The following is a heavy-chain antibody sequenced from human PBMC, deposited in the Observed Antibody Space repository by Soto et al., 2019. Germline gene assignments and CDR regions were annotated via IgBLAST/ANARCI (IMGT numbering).Heavy chain of an antibody. CDR1: GGTFSSYA. CDR3: AGARTGTTYVDY. D-gene: IGHD1-1*01. J-gene: IGHJ4*02. Sequence: SVKVSCKASGGTFSSYAISWVRRAPGQGLEWMGGIIPIFGTANYAQKFQGRVTITADKSTSTAYMELSSLRSEDTAVYYCAGARTGTTYVDYWGQGTLVTVSS. CDR2: IIPIFGTA. V-gene: IGHV1-69*06.